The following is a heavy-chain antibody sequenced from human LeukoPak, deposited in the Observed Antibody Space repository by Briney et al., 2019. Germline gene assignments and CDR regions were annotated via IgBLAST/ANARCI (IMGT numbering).Heavy chain of an antibody. CDR3: ARLHPSYYYDSTSDY. J-gene: IGHJ4*02. Sequence: PGGSPRLSCAASGFTFSSYEMNWVRQAPGKGLEWVSYISSSGSTIYYADSVKGRFTISRDNAKNSLYLQMNSLRAEDTAVYYCARLHPSYYYDSTSDYWGQGTLVTVSS. V-gene: IGHV3-48*03. CDR1: GFTFSSYE. D-gene: IGHD3-22*01. CDR2: ISSSGSTI.